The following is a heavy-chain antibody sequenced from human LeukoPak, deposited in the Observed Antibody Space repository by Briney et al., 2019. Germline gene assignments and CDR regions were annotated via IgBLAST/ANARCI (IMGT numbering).Heavy chain of an antibody. D-gene: IGHD3-10*01. J-gene: IGHJ4*02. Sequence: GGSLRLSCAASGFTFSYYAMHWVRQAPGKGLEWVAVISYDGSNEYYADSVKGRFTISRDNSKNTLSLQMSTLGPEDTAVYYCARPIDNGSGSYYFDYWGQGTLVTVSS. CDR3: ARPIDNGSGSYYFDY. CDR1: GFTFSYYA. V-gene: IGHV3-30-3*01. CDR2: ISYDGSNE.